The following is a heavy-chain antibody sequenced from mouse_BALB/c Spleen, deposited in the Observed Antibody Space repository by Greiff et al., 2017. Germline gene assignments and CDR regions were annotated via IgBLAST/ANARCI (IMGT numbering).Heavy chain of an antibody. Sequence: EVKVVESGGGLVQPGGSRKLSCAASGFTFSSFGMHWVRQAPEKGLEWVAYISSGSSTIYYADTVKGRFTISRDNPKNTLFLQMTSLRSEDTAMYNCARFYYDYPAWFAYWGQGTLVTVSA. CDR1: GFTFSSFG. D-gene: IGHD2-4*01. V-gene: IGHV5-17*02. CDR2: ISSGSSTI. J-gene: IGHJ3*01. CDR3: ARFYYDYPAWFAY.